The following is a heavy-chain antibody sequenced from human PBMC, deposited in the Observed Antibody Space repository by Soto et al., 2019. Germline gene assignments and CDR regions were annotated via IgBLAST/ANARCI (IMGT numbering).Heavy chain of an antibody. CDR2: IYYSGST. Sequence: SETLSLTCTVSGGSISSGGYYWGWIRQYPGKGLEWIGYIYYSGSTYYNPSLKSRVTISVDTSKKQFSLKLSSVTAADTAVYYCARKAFPFDYWGQGTLVTVSS. J-gene: IGHJ4*02. V-gene: IGHV4-31*03. CDR3: ARKAFPFDY. CDR1: GGSISSGGYY.